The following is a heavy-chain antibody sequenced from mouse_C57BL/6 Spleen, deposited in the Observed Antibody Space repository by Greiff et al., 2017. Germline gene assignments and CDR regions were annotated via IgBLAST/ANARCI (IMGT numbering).Heavy chain of an antibody. D-gene: IGHD1-1*01. CDR2: ISYDGSN. CDR1: GYSITSGYY. J-gene: IGHJ1*03. CDR3: ARSTTVYFDV. V-gene: IGHV3-6*01. Sequence: VQLQQSGPGLVKPSQSLSLTCSVTGYSITSGYYWNWIRQFPGNKLEWMGYISYDGSNNYNPSLKNRISITRDKSKNQFFLKLNSVTTVDTATYYCARSTTVYFDVWGTGTTVTVSS.